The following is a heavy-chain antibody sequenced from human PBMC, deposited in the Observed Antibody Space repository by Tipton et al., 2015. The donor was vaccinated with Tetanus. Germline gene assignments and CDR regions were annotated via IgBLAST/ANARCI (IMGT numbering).Heavy chain of an antibody. CDR2: ISSSSSYI. V-gene: IGHV3-21*01. Sequence: SLRLSCAASGFTFSSYSMNWVRQAPGKGLEWVSSISSSSSYIYYADSVKGRFTISRDNAKNSLYLQMNSLRAEDTAVYYCARDLGWQWLSIAFDIWGQGTMVTVSS. D-gene: IGHD6-19*01. J-gene: IGHJ3*02. CDR3: ARDLGWQWLSIAFDI. CDR1: GFTFSSYS.